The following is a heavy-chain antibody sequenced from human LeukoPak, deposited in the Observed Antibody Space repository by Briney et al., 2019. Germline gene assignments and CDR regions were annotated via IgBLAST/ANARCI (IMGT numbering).Heavy chain of an antibody. D-gene: IGHD3-10*01. CDR3: ARPRGSGSFNWFDP. Sequence: PSETLSLTCIVSGGSISSSRYYWGWIRQPPGNGLEWIGTIDYSGSTCYNPSLKSRVIISVDASKNQVSLKLSSVTAADTAFYYCARPRGSGSFNWFDPWGQGTLVTVSS. CDR2: IDYSGST. J-gene: IGHJ5*02. CDR1: GGSISSSRYY. V-gene: IGHV4-39*01.